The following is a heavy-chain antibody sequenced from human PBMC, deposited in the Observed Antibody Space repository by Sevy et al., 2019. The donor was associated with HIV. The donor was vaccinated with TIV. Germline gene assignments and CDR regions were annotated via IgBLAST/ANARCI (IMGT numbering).Heavy chain of an antibody. CDR1: GFPFSSYA. Sequence: GGSLRLSCAASGFPFSSYAMNWVRQGPGKGLEWVSATGGRGGATYYEDSVKGRFTISRENSKNTLYLQMDSLRAEDTAVYYCAKDVVAVVGDAFDVWGQGTMVTVSS. CDR3: AKDVVAVVGDAFDV. V-gene: IGHV3-23*01. CDR2: TGGRGGAT. D-gene: IGHD2-15*01. J-gene: IGHJ3*01.